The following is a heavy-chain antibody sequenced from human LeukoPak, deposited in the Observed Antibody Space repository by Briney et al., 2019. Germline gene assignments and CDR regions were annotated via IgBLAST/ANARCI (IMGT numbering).Heavy chain of an antibody. CDR3: ARDSRAALDY. Sequence: PSETLSLTCAVSGGSISSYYWSWIRQPPGKGLEWIGYIYYSGSTNYNPSLKSRVTISVDTSKNQFSLKLSSVTAADTAVYYCARDSRAALDYWGQGTLVTVSS. D-gene: IGHD6-13*01. CDR1: GGSISSYY. J-gene: IGHJ4*02. CDR2: IYYSGST. V-gene: IGHV4-59*01.